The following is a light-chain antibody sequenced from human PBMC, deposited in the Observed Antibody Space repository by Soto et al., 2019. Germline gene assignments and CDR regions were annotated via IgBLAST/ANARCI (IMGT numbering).Light chain of an antibody. CDR2: EAT. Sequence: QSALTQPASVSGSPGQSITISCTGTSSDIGTDNLVSWYQQHPGKAPKLIIYEATKLPAGVSNRFSGSKSGNTASLTIAGLQTEFEADYDCCSYAGGSTLVFGGGTKVTVL. CDR3: CSYAGGSTLV. V-gene: IGLV2-23*01. CDR1: SSDIGTDNL. J-gene: IGLJ3*02.